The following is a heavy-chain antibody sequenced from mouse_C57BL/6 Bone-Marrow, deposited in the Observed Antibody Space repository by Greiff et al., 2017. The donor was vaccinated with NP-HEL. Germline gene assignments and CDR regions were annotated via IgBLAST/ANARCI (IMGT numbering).Heavy chain of an antibody. CDR1: GYDFSNYW. J-gene: IGHJ3*01. CDR2: IYPGDGDT. Sequence: VQLQQSGAELVKPGASVKISCTASGYDFSNYWMHWVKQRPGQGLEWIGQIYPGDGDTNYNGKFKDKATLTAAKSSSTAYMQLSRLTSEDSAVYFCARGAYGGQGTLVTVSA. CDR3: ARGAY. V-gene: IGHV1-80*01.